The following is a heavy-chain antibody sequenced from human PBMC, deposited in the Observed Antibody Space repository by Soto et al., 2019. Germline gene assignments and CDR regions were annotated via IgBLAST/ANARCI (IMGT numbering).Heavy chain of an antibody. V-gene: IGHV3-53*04. CDR3: ARDGPYYYASRMDV. J-gene: IGHJ6*02. Sequence: EVQLVESGGGLVQPGGSLRLSCAASGIPVSSNYMTWVRQAPGKGLEWVSVLHSGGDTYYANSVKGRFTISRHDSTTTLFLQMTSLTPADTAVYYCARDGPYYYASRMDVWGQGTTVTVSS. D-gene: IGHD3-10*01. CDR1: GIPVSSNY. CDR2: LHSGGDT.